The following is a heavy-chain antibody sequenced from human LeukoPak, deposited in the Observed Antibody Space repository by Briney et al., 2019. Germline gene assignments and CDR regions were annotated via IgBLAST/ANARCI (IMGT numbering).Heavy chain of an antibody. J-gene: IGHJ5*02. D-gene: IGHD3-10*01. CDR3: ARDWLLWFGELLSPAAWFDP. CDR1: GYTFTGYY. V-gene: IGHV1-2*02. Sequence: ASVKVSCKASGYTFTGYYTHWVRQAPGQGLEWMGWINPNSGGTNYAQKFQGRVTMTRDTSISTAYMELSRLRSDDTAVYYCARDWLLWFGELLSPAAWFDPWGQGTLVTVSS. CDR2: INPNSGGT.